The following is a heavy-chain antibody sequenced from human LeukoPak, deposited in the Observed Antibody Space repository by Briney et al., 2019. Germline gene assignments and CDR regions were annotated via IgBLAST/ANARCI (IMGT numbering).Heavy chain of an antibody. D-gene: IGHD3-22*01. CDR1: GFTFSSYS. Sequence: GGSLRLSCAASGFTFSSYSMNWVRQAPGKGLEWVSYISSSGSTIYYADSVKGRFTISRDNAKNSLYLQMNSLRAEDTAVYYCARDPDYYDSSGFVDYWGQGTLVTVSS. V-gene: IGHV3-48*04. J-gene: IGHJ4*02. CDR3: ARDPDYYDSSGFVDY. CDR2: ISSSGSTI.